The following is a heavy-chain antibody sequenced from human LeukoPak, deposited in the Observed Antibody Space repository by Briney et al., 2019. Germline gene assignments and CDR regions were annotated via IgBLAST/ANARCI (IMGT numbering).Heavy chain of an antibody. CDR3: AKSWNYYDSSGDDALDI. J-gene: IGHJ3*02. CDR2: ISSSGSTI. Sequence: QPGGSLRLSCVASGFTFSSYEMTWVRQPPGKGLEWLSYISSSGSTIYYADSVKGRFTVSRDNAKNSLYLQMNSLRVEDTAVYYCAKSWNYYDSSGDDALDIWGQGTMVTVSS. D-gene: IGHD3-22*01. CDR1: GFTFSSYE. V-gene: IGHV3-48*03.